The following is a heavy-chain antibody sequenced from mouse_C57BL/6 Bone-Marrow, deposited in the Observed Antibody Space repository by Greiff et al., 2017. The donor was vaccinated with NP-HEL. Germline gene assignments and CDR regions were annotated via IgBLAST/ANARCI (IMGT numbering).Heavy chain of an antibody. CDR3: TTAYGSSPWFAY. J-gene: IGHJ3*01. CDR2: IRNKANNHAT. V-gene: IGHV6-6*01. CDR1: GFTFSDAW. D-gene: IGHD1-1*01. Sequence: EVMLVESGGGLVQPGGSMKLSCAASGFTFSDAWMDWVRQSPETGLEWVAEIRNKANNHATYYAESVKGRFTISRDDSKSSVYLQMNSLRAEDTGIYYCTTAYGSSPWFAYWGQGTLVTVSA.